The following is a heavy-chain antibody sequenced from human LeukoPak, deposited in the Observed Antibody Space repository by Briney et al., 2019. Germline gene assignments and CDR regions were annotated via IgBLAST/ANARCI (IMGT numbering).Heavy chain of an antibody. V-gene: IGHV1-8*01. CDR3: AVHLPGDYLDR. CDR1: EYTFNIYD. CDR2: MNPDSGNT. Sequence: VASVKVSCKASEYTFNIYDINWVRQATGQGREWMGWMNPDSGNTGFAQKFQGRVTMTRNTSITTAYMELSSLRSEDTAVYYCAVHLPGDYLDRWGQGTLVTVSS. J-gene: IGHJ4*02.